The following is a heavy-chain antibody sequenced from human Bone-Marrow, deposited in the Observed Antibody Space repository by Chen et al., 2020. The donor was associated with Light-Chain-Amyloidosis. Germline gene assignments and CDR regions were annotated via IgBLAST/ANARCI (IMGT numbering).Heavy chain of an antibody. V-gene: IGHV5-51*01. CDR2: IYPDDCDA. Sequence: EVQLEQSGPEVKKPGESLKISCKGSGHTFPKYWTGWVRQLPGKGLEWMGVIYPDDCDARYSPSFEGQVTISADKSITTAYLQWRSLKASDTAMYYCAGRRDGYNFDYWGQGTLVTVSS. CDR3: AGRRDGYNFDY. J-gene: IGHJ4*02. D-gene: IGHD5-12*01. CDR1: GHTFPKYW.